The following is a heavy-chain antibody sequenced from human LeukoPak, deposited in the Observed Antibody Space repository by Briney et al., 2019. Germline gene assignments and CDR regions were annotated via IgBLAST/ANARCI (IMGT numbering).Heavy chain of an antibody. CDR2: INPSGGST. D-gene: IGHD3-10*01. CDR3: ARGLLWFGELWDPFDY. CDR1: GYTFTSYY. Sequence: ASVKVSCKASGYTFTSYYMHWVRQAPGQGLEWMGIINPSGGSTSYAQKFQGRVTMTRDMSTSTVYMELSSLRSEDTAVYYCARGLLWFGELWDPFDYWGQGTLVTVPS. J-gene: IGHJ4*02. V-gene: IGHV1-46*01.